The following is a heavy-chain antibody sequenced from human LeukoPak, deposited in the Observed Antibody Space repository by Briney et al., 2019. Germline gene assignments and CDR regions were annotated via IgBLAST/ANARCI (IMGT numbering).Heavy chain of an antibody. CDR1: GFTFSSYT. V-gene: IGHV3-23*01. J-gene: IGHJ4*02. CDR2: LSGSGITT. D-gene: IGHD6-19*01. Sequence: PGGSLRLSCAASGFTFSSYTMSWVRQAPGKGLEWVSGLSGSGITTYYADSVKGRFTISRDNSKNTLYLQMNSLRAEDTAVYYCAKGEYSSGWFSLDYWGQGTLVTVSS. CDR3: AKGEYSSGWFSLDY.